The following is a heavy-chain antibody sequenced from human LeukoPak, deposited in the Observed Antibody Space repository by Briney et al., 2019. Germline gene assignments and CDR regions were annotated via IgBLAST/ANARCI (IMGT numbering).Heavy chain of an antibody. CDR1: GFTFTDYG. Sequence: GGSLRLSCAASGFTFTDYGMHWVRQAPGKGLEWVAVISYDGSNKYYADSVKGRFTISRDNSKSTLILQMNGLRSEDTAVYYCVKEGFGNYYSAYFDCWGQGTLVTVSS. D-gene: IGHD1-26*01. V-gene: IGHV3-30*18. CDR2: ISYDGSNK. J-gene: IGHJ4*02. CDR3: VKEGFGNYYSAYFDC.